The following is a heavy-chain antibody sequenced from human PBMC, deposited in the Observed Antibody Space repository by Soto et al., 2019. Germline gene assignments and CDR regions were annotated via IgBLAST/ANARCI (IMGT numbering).Heavy chain of an antibody. Sequence: EVQLVESGGGLVQPGGSLRLSCAASGFIFSSYWMSWVRQAPGKGLEWVANIKQDGNEKDYAESVKGRFTISRDNVKNSLYLQMNSLRAEDSAVYHCAREGAYGDFFGAWGQGTLVTVSS. J-gene: IGHJ4*02. V-gene: IGHV3-7*01. CDR1: GFIFSSYW. D-gene: IGHD4-17*01. CDR2: IKQDGNEK. CDR3: AREGAYGDFFGA.